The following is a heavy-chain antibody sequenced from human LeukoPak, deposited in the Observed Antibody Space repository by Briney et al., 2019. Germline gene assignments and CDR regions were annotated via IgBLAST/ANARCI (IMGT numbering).Heavy chain of an antibody. V-gene: IGHV1-2*02. CDR3: ARYLNYYYYMDV. J-gene: IGHJ6*03. CDR2: INPNSGGT. Sequence: GASVKVSCKASGYTFTGYYMHWVRQAPGQGLEWMGWINPNSGGTNYAQKFQGRVTMTRDTSISTAYMELRRVRSDDTAVYYCARYLNYYYYMDVWGKGTTVTASS. CDR1: GYTFTGYY. D-gene: IGHD2/OR15-2a*01.